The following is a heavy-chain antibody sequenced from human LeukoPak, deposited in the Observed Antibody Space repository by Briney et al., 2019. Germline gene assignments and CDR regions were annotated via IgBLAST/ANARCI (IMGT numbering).Heavy chain of an antibody. D-gene: IGHD3-3*01. CDR1: GGSFSGYY. CDR2: INHSGST. V-gene: IGHV4-34*01. J-gene: IGHJ4*02. CDR3: ARGWSGYRRYFDY. Sequence: SETLSLTCAVYGGSFSGYYWSWIRQPPGKGLEWIGEINHSGSTNYNPSLKSRVTISVDTSKNQFSLKLSSVTAADTAVYYCARGWSGYRRYFDYWGQGTLVTVSS.